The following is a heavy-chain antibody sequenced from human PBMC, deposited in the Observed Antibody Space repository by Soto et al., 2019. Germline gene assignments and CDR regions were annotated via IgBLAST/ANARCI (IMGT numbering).Heavy chain of an antibody. CDR1: GFTFDDYG. CDR2: ISGSGGST. V-gene: IGHV3-23*01. J-gene: IGHJ4*02. CDR3: AKRPYPVDTAMAFYYFDY. D-gene: IGHD5-18*01. Sequence: QPGGSLRLSCAASGFTFDDYGMSWVRQAPGKGLEWVSGISGSGGSTYYADSVKGRFTISRDNSKNTLYLQMNSLRAEGTAVYYCAKRPYPVDTAMAFYYFDYWGQGTLVTVSS.